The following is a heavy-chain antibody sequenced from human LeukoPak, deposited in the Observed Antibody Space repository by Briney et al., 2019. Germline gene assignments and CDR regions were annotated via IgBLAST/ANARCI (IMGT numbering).Heavy chain of an antibody. CDR3: ARWSGWTPRSFDY. V-gene: IGHV1-69*13. D-gene: IGHD6-19*01. Sequence: SVKVSCKASGGTFSSYAISWVRQAPGQGLEWMGGIIPIFGTANYAQKFQGRVTITADESTSTAYMELSSLRSEDTAVYYCARWSGWTPRSFDYWAREPWSPSPQ. CDR2: IIPIFGTA. J-gene: IGHJ4*02. CDR1: GGTFSSYA.